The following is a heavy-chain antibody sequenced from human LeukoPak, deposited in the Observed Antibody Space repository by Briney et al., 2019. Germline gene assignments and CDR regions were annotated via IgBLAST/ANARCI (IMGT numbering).Heavy chain of an antibody. CDR3: ARGNIRKGLGY. V-gene: IGHV3-53*04. CDR2: IYSGGST. Sequence: GGSLRLSCAASGFSLSTYAMSWVRQAPGKGLEWVSVIYSGGSTYYADSVKGRFTISRHNSKNTLYLQMNSLRAEDTAVYYCARGNIRKGLGYWGQGTLVTVSS. J-gene: IGHJ4*02. CDR1: GFSLSTYA.